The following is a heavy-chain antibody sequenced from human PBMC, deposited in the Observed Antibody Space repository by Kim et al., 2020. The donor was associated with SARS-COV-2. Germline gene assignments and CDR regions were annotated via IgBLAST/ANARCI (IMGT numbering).Heavy chain of an antibody. J-gene: IGHJ4*02. CDR3: ARDLAVADY. Sequence: SNKYSVDSGKGRFTIPRDHTKNTLYLQMNSRRAEATAVYYCARDLAVADYWGQGTLVTVSS. V-gene: IGHV3-30*03. CDR2: SNK. D-gene: IGHD6-19*01.